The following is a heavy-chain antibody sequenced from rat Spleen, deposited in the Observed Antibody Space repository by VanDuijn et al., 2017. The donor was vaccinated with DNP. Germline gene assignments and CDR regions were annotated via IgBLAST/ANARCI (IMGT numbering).Heavy chain of an antibody. J-gene: IGHJ3*01. CDR2: ILFDGSRT. D-gene: IGHD1-2*01. CDR3: ARQGAAHWFAY. Sequence: EVQLVESGGGLVQPGRSLKLSCAASGFTFSDYYMAWVRQTPKKGLEWVTAILFDGSRTYYRDSVKGRFTISRDNAKSNLYLQMDSLRSEDTATYYCARQGAAHWFAYWGQGTLVTVSS. CDR1: GFTFSDYY. V-gene: IGHV5-7*01.